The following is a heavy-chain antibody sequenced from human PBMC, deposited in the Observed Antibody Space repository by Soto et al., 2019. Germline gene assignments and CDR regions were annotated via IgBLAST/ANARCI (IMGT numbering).Heavy chain of an antibody. CDR2: INRNGGST. CDR3: ARESCSCGSCYSY. CDR1: GFTFDDDG. Sequence: EVQLVESGGGVVRPGGSLRLSCAASGFTFDDDGMSWVRQTPGKGLEWVSGINRNGGSTGYADSVKGRFTISRDNAKNSLYLQMNSLRAEDTALYYCARESCSCGSCYSYWGQGTLVTVSS. J-gene: IGHJ4*02. D-gene: IGHD2-15*01. V-gene: IGHV3-20*04.